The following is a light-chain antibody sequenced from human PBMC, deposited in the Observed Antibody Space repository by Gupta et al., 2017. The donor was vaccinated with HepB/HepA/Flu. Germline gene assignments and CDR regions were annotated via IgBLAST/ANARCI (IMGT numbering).Light chain of an antibody. CDR2: GAS. J-gene: IGKJ2*01. Sequence: EIVLTQSPATLSVSPGERATLSCRANQSVSINLAWFQQKPGQAPRLLIYGASTRVTGIPPRFSGSGSGTDFILTISSLQSEDFAVYLCQQYNNWPPYTFGQGTKLEIK. CDR3: QQYNNWPPYT. CDR1: QSVSIN. V-gene: IGKV3-15*01.